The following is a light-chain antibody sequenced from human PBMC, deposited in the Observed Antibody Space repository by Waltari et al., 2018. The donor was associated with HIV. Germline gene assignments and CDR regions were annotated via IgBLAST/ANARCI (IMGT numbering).Light chain of an antibody. CDR2: KAS. J-gene: IGKJ1*01. CDR1: QSISSW. V-gene: IGKV1-5*03. Sequence: DLQLPQSPSTLPASVGDRVTITCRASQSISSWLAWYQQKPGKAPKLLIYKASSLESGVPSRFSGSGSGTEFTLTISSLQPDDFATYYCQQYNSYSRTFGQGTKVEIK. CDR3: QQYNSYSRT.